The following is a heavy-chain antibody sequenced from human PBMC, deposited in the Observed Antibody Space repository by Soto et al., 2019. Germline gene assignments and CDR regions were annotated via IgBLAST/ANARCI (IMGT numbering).Heavy chain of an antibody. J-gene: IGHJ4*02. CDR3: AKSHTTSGWYVTTDY. D-gene: IGHD6-19*01. CDR1: GFTFGDYA. Sequence: GGALRLCCAASGFTFGDYAMQWVRQGPGKGLERVSAINWNSGSIDYADSVKGRFTITRDNAKNSLYLQMNSLRAKDTALYYCAKSHTTSGWYVTTDYWGQGTRVTVAS. CDR2: INWNSGSI. V-gene: IGHV3-9*01.